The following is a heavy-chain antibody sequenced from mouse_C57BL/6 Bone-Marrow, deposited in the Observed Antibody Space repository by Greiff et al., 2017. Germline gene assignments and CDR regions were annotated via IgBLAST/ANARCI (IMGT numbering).Heavy chain of an antibody. Sequence: VQLQQPGAELVKPGASVKLSCKASGYTFTSYWMHWVKQRPGQGLEWIGMIHPNSGSTNYNEKFKSKATLTVDKSSSTAYMQLSSLTSEDSAVYYCAIPYYNKGGFAYWGQGTLVTVSA. V-gene: IGHV1-64*01. D-gene: IGHD2-5*01. CDR2: IHPNSGST. J-gene: IGHJ3*01. CDR1: GYTFTSYW. CDR3: AIPYYNKGGFAY.